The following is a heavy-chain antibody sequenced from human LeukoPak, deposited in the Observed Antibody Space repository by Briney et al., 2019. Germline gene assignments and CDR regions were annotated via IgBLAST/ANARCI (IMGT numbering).Heavy chain of an antibody. J-gene: IGHJ6*04. Sequence: GGSLRLSCAASGLTFSSYWMSWVRQAPGKGLEWVANIKQDGSEKYYVDSVKGRFTISRDNAKNSLYLQMNSLRAEDTAVYYCARDRMDVWGKGTTVTVSS. CDR1: GLTFSSYW. V-gene: IGHV3-7*01. CDR2: IKQDGSEK. CDR3: ARDRMDV.